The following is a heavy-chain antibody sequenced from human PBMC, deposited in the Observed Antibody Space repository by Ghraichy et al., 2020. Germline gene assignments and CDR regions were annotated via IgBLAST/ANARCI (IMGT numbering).Heavy chain of an antibody. J-gene: IGHJ6*02. Sequence: GGSLRLSCAASGFTFSDYYMSWIRQAPGKGLEWVSYISSSGSTIYYADSVKGRFTISRDNAKNSLYLQMNSLRAEDTAVYYCARGESSSWYYYYGMDVWGQGTTVTVSS. CDR1: GFTFSDYY. D-gene: IGHD6-13*01. V-gene: IGHV3-11*01. CDR2: ISSSGSTI. CDR3: ARGESSSWYYYYGMDV.